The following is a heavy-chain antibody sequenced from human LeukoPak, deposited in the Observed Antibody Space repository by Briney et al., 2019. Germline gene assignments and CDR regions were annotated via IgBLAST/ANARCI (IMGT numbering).Heavy chain of an antibody. V-gene: IGHV3-7*04. CDR2: IKQDGSEK. J-gene: IGHJ4*02. CDR1: GFTFSSYS. D-gene: IGHD5-12*01. CDR3: ARGGWLRPFDY. Sequence: GGSLRLSCAASGFTFSSYSMNWVRQAPGKGLEWVANIKQDGSEKYYVDSVKGRFTISRDNAKNSLYLQMNSLRAEDTAVYYCARGGWLRPFDYWGQGTLVTVSS.